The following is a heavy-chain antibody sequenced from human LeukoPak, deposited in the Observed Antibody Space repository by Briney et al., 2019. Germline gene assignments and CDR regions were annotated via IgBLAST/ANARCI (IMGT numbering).Heavy chain of an antibody. J-gene: IGHJ1*01. CDR1: GFTFSSYE. CDR3: ARSNYYDCSGHLTQYFQH. V-gene: IGHV3-48*03. D-gene: IGHD3-22*01. Sequence: GGSLRLSCAASGFTFSSYEMNWVRQAPGKGLEWVSYISSSGSTIYYADSVKGRFTISRDNAKNSLYLQMNSLRAEDTAVYYCARSNYYDCSGHLTQYFQHWGQGTLVTVSS. CDR2: ISSSGSTI.